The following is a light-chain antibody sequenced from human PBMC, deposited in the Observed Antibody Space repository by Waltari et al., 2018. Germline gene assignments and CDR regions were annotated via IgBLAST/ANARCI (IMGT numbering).Light chain of an antibody. J-gene: IGLJ3*02. Sequence: YELTQAPSVSLAPGQTATITCGGANIGRKNLHWYQQKPGQAPVLVVYDDSDRPSGVPERFSGSNSGSTATLTIRRVEAGDEADYYCQVWDLSSDRVVFGGGTKLTVL. V-gene: IGLV3-21*02. CDR2: DDS. CDR3: QVWDLSSDRVV. CDR1: NIGRKN.